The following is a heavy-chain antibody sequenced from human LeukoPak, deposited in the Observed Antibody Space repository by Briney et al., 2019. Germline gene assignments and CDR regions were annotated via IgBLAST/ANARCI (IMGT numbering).Heavy chain of an antibody. CDR3: AKDRPAAMSPYYYYYYGMDV. CDR1: GFTFSSYG. Sequence: GGSLRLSCAASGFTFSSYGMHWVRQAPGKGLEWVAVISYDGSNKYYADSVKGRFTISRDNSKNTLYLQMNSLRAEDTAVYYCAKDRPAAMSPYYYYYYGMDVWGQGTTVTVSS. J-gene: IGHJ6*02. V-gene: IGHV3-30*18. D-gene: IGHD2-2*01. CDR2: ISYDGSNK.